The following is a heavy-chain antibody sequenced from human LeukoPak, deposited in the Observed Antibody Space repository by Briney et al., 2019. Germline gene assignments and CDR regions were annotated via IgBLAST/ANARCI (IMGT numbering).Heavy chain of an antibody. CDR2: FDPEDGET. V-gene: IGHV1-24*01. J-gene: IGHJ5*02. CDR3: ATGPPGIAVAEGIMGPWFDP. CDR1: GYTLTELS. Sequence: ASVKVSCKVSGYTLTELSMHWVRQAPGKGLEWMGGFDPEDGETIYAQKFQGRVTMTEDTSTDTAYMELSSLGSEDTAVYYCATGPPGIAVAEGIMGPWFDPWGQGTLVTVSS. D-gene: IGHD6-19*01.